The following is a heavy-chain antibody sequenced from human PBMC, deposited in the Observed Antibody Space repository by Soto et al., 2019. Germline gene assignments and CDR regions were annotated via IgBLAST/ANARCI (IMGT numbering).Heavy chain of an antibody. CDR1: GGTFSSYA. D-gene: IGHD2-2*01. CDR2: IIPIFGTA. J-gene: IGHJ6*02. V-gene: IGHV1-69*06. CDR3: ARGGYCSSTSCPMSTNRYYGMDV. Sequence: QVQLVQSGAEVKKPGSSVKVSCKASGGTFSSYAISWVRQAPGQGLEWMGGIIPIFGTANYAQKFQGRVTITADKSTSTAYMELSSLRSEDTAVYYCARGGYCSSTSCPMSTNRYYGMDVWGQGTTVTVSS.